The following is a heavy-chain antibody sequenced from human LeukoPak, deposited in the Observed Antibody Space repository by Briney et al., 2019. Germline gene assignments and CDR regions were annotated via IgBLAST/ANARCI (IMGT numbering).Heavy chain of an antibody. D-gene: IGHD3-22*01. CDR3: ARYYYESSGRYIPADD. V-gene: IGHV1-18*01. Sequence: GASVKVSCKASGYIFTTYGISWVRQAPGQGLEWMGWISAKNGDTNYAQKFQGRDSMTTDTVTNTAYKELRSLRSDDTAMYYWARYYYESSGRYIPADDWGLGTLVTVSS. CDR1: GYIFTTYG. J-gene: IGHJ4*02. CDR2: ISAKNGDT.